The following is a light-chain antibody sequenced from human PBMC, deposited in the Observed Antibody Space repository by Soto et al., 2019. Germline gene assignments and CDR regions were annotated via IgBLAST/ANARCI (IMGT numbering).Light chain of an antibody. CDR1: SNDIGAYRF. J-gene: IGLJ2*01. V-gene: IGLV2-14*01. Sequence: QSVLTQPASVSGSPGQSIAISCTGTSNDIGAYRFVSWYQQHPGKAPKLIIYDVNSRPSGVSDRFSGSKSGNTASLAISGLQADDGSDYYCSSYTRSTTLVFGGGTKLTVL. CDR2: DVN. CDR3: SSYTRSTTLV.